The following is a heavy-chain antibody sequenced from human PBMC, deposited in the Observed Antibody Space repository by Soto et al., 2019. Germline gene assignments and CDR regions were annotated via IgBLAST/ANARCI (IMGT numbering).Heavy chain of an antibody. J-gene: IGHJ6*02. Sequence: ASVKVSCKASGYTFTGYYMHWVRQAPGRGLEWMGRINPNSGGTNYAQKFQGWVTMTRDTSISTAYMELSRLRSDDTAVYYCARDSVVPPAYVMDVWGQGTTVTVAS. CDR2: INPNSGGT. CDR1: GYTFTGYY. V-gene: IGHV1-2*04. CDR3: ARDSVVPPAYVMDV. D-gene: IGHD2-21*01.